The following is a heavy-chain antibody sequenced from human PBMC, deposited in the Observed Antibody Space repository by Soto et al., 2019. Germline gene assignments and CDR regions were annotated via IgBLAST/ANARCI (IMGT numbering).Heavy chain of an antibody. Sequence: QVQLVESGGGVVQPGRSLRLSCAASGFTFSSYGMHWVRQAPGKGLEWVAVISYDGSNKYYADSVKGRFTISRDNSKNTLYLQMNSLRTEDTAVYYCAKAGYSGSYLGYWGQGTLVTVSS. CDR2: ISYDGSNK. D-gene: IGHD1-26*01. CDR1: GFTFSSYG. CDR3: AKAGYSGSYLGY. V-gene: IGHV3-30*18. J-gene: IGHJ4*02.